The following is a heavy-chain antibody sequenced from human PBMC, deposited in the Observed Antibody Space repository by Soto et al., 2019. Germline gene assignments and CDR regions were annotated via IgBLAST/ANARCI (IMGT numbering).Heavy chain of an antibody. CDR1: GASISGGDYY. D-gene: IGHD3-22*01. Sequence: QVQLQESGPGLVKPSQTLSLTCTVSGASISGGDYYWTWIRQPPGKGLEWIGSIYYTGNTYSNPSLESRLSISVDPSNNQFALRLTSVTVPDTAIYYCARATYDSSTYYLDYWGQGTLVIVSS. V-gene: IGHV4-30-4*01. J-gene: IGHJ4*02. CDR3: ARATYDSSTYYLDY. CDR2: IYYTGNT.